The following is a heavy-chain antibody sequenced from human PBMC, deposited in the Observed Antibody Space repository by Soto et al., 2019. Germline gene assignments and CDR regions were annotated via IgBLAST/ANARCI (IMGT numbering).Heavy chain of an antibody. J-gene: IGHJ6*02. V-gene: IGHV1-18*01. CDR2: ISAYNGNT. Sequence: QVQLVQSGAEVKKPGASVKVSCKASGYTFTSYGISWVRQAPGQGLEWMGWISAYNGNTNSAEKLQGRVSLTPDTTTRTAYMERRSLSSDDTAVDCCARDGALGGNYYYYRRDLWGRGTKVTV. D-gene: IGHD3-16*01. CDR3: ARDGALGGNYYYYRRDL. CDR1: GYTFTSYG.